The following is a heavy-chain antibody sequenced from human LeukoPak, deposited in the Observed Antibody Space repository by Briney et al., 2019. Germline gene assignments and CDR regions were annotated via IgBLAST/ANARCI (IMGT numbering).Heavy chain of an antibody. J-gene: IGHJ6*03. CDR1: GGSISSYY. V-gene: IGHV4-4*09. D-gene: IGHD5-24*01. Sequence: SETLSLTCTVSGGSISSYYWSWIRQPPGKGLEWIGYIYTSGSTNYNPSLKSRVTISVDTSKNQFSLKLSSVTAADTAVYYCARHVGMATIMGWYYYYMDVWGKGTTVTVSS. CDR3: ARHVGMATIMGWYYYYMDV. CDR2: IYTSGST.